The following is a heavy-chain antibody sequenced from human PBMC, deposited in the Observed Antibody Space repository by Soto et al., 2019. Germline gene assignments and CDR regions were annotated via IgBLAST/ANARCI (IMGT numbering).Heavy chain of an antibody. J-gene: IGHJ4*02. Sequence: SVTLSLTCTVSGGTISSSGDYWGWIRQPPGKGLEWIGSMYYSGSTYYNPPLQRRVTIPVDTSKHQFSLKLSSVTAADTAVYYCAAPVRLELDPAYFDYWAQGPLVTVSS. CDR3: AAPVRLELDPAYFDY. CDR2: MYYSGST. D-gene: IGHD1-7*01. CDR1: GGTISSSGDY. V-gene: IGHV4-39*01.